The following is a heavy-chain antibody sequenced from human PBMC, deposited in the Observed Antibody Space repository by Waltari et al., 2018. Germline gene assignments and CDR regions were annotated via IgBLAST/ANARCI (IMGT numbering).Heavy chain of an antibody. CDR1: GGSFSGYY. V-gene: IGHV4-34*01. CDR3: ARHGTSYDFWSGYSRGGWFDP. D-gene: IGHD3-3*01. Sequence: QVQLQQWGAGLLKPSETLSLTCAVYGGSFSGYYWSWIRQPPGKGLGWIGEINHSGSTNYNPSLKSRVTISVDTSKNQFSLKLSSVTAADTAVYYCARHGTSYDFWSGYSRGGWFDPWGQGTLVTVSS. CDR2: INHSGST. J-gene: IGHJ5*02.